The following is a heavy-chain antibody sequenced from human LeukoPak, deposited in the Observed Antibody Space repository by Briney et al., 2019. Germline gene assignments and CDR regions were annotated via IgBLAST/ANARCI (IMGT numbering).Heavy chain of an antibody. Sequence: PGGSLRLSCAASGFTFSSYSMTWVRQAPGKGLEWVSSISSSSSYIYYADSVKGRFTISRDNAKNSLYLQMNSLRAEDTAVYYCARKEYCSSTSCPWYFDYWGQGTLVTVSS. CDR3: ARKEYCSSTSCPWYFDY. CDR2: ISSSSSYI. J-gene: IGHJ4*02. D-gene: IGHD2-2*01. CDR1: GFTFSSYS. V-gene: IGHV3-21*01.